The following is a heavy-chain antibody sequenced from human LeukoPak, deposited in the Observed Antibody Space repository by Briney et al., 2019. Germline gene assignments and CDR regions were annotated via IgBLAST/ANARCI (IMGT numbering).Heavy chain of an antibody. D-gene: IGHD3-22*01. V-gene: IGHV3-13*01. J-gene: IGHJ1*01. CDR1: GFTFSNYD. Sequence: PGGSLRLSCAASGFTFSNYDMHWVRQATGKGLEWVSAISTAGDTYYPGSVKGRFTISRENAKNSLYLQMNSLRAGDTAVYYCATYSSLNRREFQFWGQGTLLTVSS. CDR2: ISTAGDT. CDR3: ATYSSLNRREFQF.